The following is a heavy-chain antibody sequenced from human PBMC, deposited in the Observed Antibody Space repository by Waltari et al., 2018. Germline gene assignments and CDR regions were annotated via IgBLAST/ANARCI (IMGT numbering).Heavy chain of an antibody. J-gene: IGHJ4*02. D-gene: IGHD6-19*01. CDR3: ASHAVAEREGFDY. Sequence: EVQLVQSGAEVKKPGESLKISCKGSGYSFTSYWIGWVRQMPGKGLEWMGIIYPGDSDTTYSPSFQGKVTISADKSISTAYLQWSSLKASDTAMYYCASHAVAEREGFDYWGQGTLVTVSS. V-gene: IGHV5-51*01. CDR2: IYPGDSDT. CDR1: GYSFTSYW.